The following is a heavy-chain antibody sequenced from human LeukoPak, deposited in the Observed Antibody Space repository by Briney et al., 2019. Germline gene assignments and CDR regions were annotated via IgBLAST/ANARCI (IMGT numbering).Heavy chain of an antibody. J-gene: IGHJ6*03. V-gene: IGHV4-39*01. CDR2: ISYSGST. CDR3: ARHPLNYYYYYMDV. Sequence: PSETLSLTCTVSGGYISRSTFHWGWSRQPPGKGLEWIGSISYSGSTYSNPSLESRVTMSVDTSKNQFSLRLISVTAADTAVYYCARHPLNYYYYYMDVWGKGTTVTVSS. CDR1: GGYISRSTFH.